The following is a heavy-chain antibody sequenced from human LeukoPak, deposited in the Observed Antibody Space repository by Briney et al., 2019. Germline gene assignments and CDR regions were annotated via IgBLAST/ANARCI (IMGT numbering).Heavy chain of an antibody. D-gene: IGHD4-23*01. J-gene: IGHJ3*01. CDR2: IRIDGSNN. CDR3: ARDLIHRGNGGAFDL. Sequence: RGSQRLSCAASGFTFSNFGMHWVRQAPGKGLEWVAVIRIDGSNNYYADSVKGRFTISRDNSKNMLYLQMNSLRAEDTAVYYYARDLIHRGNGGAFDLLFAGTMVTVSS. CDR1: GFTFSNFG. V-gene: IGHV3-33*01.